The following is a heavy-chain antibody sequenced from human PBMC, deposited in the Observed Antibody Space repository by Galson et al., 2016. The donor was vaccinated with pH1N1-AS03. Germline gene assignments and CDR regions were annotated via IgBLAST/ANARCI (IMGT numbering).Heavy chain of an antibody. D-gene: IGHD2-15*01. Sequence: SVKVSCKASGYTFTNYGVSWVRQAPGQGLEWMGGISSFNGYTTYAQKLQDRVTMTRDTSTSTAYMELRSLRSDDTAVYFCARDVAYYYGTDVWGQGTTVIVS. CDR1: GYTFTNYG. V-gene: IGHV1-18*01. CDR3: ARDVAYYYGTDV. CDR2: ISSFNGYT. J-gene: IGHJ6*02.